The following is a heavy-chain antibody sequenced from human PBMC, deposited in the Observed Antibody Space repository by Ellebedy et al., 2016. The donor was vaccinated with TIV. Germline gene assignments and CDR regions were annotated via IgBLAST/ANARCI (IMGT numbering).Heavy chain of an antibody. D-gene: IGHD2-2*01. CDR3: ARVLYCSSTSCDYAFDI. CDR1: RYTFTSYD. CDR2: MNPNSGNT. V-gene: IGHV1-8*01. J-gene: IGHJ3*02. Sequence: ASVKVSXKASRYTFTSYDINWVRQATGQGLEWMGWMNPNSGNTGYAQKFQGRVTMTRNTSISTAYMELSSLRSEDTAVYYCARVLYCSSTSCDYAFDIWGQGTMVTVSS.